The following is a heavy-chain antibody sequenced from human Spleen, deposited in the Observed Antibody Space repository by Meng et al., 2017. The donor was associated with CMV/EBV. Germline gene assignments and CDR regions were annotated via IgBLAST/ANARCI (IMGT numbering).Heavy chain of an antibody. J-gene: IGHJ4*02. CDR1: GGSFSGYY. Sequence: QGQLQQWRAGLLKPSEALSLTCAVYGGSFSGYYWSWIRQPPGKGLEWIGEINHSGSTNYNPSLKSRVTISVDTSKNQFSLKLSSVTAADTAVYYCATSTGDGGTMGYWGQGTLVTVSS. CDR2: INHSGST. D-gene: IGHD7-27*01. CDR3: ATSTGDGGTMGY. V-gene: IGHV4-34*01.